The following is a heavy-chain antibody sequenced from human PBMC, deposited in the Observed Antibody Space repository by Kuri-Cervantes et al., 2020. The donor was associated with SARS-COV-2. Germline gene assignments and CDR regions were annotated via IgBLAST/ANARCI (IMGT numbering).Heavy chain of an antibody. CDR2: IIPIFGTA. Sequence: SVKVSCKASGGTFSSYAISWVRQAPGQGLEWMGGIIPIFGTANYAQKFQGRVTITADESTSTAYMELSSLRSDDTAVYYCAILAAAGTDYFDYWGQGTLVTVSS. CDR3: AILAAAGTDYFDY. J-gene: IGHJ4*02. D-gene: IGHD6-13*01. V-gene: IGHV1-69*13. CDR1: GGTFSSYA.